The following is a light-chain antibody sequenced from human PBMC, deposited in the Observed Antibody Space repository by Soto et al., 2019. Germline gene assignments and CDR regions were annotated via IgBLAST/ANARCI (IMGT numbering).Light chain of an antibody. CDR1: QSISGW. J-gene: IGKJ3*01. CDR3: QQYDSYST. V-gene: IGKV1-5*01. Sequence: DIQMTQSPSTLSASIGDRVTITCRASQSISGWLAWYQQKPGNAPRLLIYDATSLESGVPSRFSGSGSGTEFTLTISSLQADDLATYYCQQYDSYSTFGPGTKVDLK. CDR2: DAT.